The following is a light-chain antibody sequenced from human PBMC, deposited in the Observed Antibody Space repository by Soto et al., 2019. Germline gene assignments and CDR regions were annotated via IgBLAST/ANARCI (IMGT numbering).Light chain of an antibody. J-gene: IGKJ1*01. V-gene: IGKV1-5*01. CDR2: DAS. Sequence: DIQMTQSPSTLSASVRDRVTIACRASQSISSWLAWYQQKPGKAPKLLIYDASSLESGVPSRVSGSGSGTEVTLTISSLQPDDCATYYCQQYNSYLLTFGQGTKVDI. CDR1: QSISSW. CDR3: QQYNSYLLT.